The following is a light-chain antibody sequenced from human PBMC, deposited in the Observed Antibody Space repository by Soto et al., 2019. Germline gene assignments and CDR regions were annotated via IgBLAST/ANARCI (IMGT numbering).Light chain of an antibody. CDR2: DVN. V-gene: IGLV2-14*01. CDR3: GSYTSSSTNV. J-gene: IGLJ1*01. Sequence: QSVLTQPASLSGSPGQSITISCTGTSSDIGGYNYVSWYQQHPGKAPKLMIYDVNNRPSGVSDRFSASKSGNTASLTISGLQAEDEADYYCGSYTSSSTNVFGTGTKVTVL. CDR1: SSDIGGYNY.